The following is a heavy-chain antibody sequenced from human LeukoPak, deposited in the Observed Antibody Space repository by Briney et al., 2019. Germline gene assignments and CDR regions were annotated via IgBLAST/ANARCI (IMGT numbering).Heavy chain of an antibody. Sequence: GGSLRLSCAGSGFTFSSYAMSWVRQAPGKGLEWVANIKQDGSERYYVDSVKGRFTLSRDNAKNSLYLQMNSLRAEDTAVYYCARDRWSYDPQGGFDCWGQGTLVTVSS. CDR2: IKQDGSER. J-gene: IGHJ4*02. CDR1: GFTFSSYA. CDR3: ARDRWSYDPQGGFDC. D-gene: IGHD3-22*01. V-gene: IGHV3-7*03.